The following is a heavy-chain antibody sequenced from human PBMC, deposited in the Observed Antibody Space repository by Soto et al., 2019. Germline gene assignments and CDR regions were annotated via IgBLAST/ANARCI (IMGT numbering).Heavy chain of an antibody. Sequence: QVRLQQWGAGLLKPSETLSLTCAVYGDSFTNYFCTWIRLPPGKGLEGIGEINHRRSANYNPSLGSRVIISVDKSKKQVSLALTSVTAADTAVYYCARVSRGFYDNWGQGTLVTVSS. CDR3: ARVSRGFYDN. D-gene: IGHD3-22*01. CDR2: INHRRSA. J-gene: IGHJ4*02. V-gene: IGHV4-34*01. CDR1: GDSFTNYF.